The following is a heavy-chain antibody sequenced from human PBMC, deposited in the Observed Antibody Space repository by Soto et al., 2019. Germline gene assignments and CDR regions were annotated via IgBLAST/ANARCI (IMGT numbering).Heavy chain of an antibody. Sequence: EVQLLESGGGLVQPGGSLRLSCAASGFTFSSYAMSWVRQAPGKGLEWVSAISGSGGSTYYADSVKGRFTISRDNSKNTLYLQMNSLRDEDTAVYYCANDPAAARLPVGWFDPWGQGTLVTVSS. CDR3: ANDPAAARLPVGWFDP. V-gene: IGHV3-23*01. CDR2: ISGSGGST. J-gene: IGHJ5*02. CDR1: GFTFSSYA. D-gene: IGHD2-2*01.